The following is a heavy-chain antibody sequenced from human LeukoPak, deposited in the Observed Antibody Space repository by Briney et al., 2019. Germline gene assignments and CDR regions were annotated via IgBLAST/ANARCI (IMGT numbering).Heavy chain of an antibody. Sequence: GGSLRLSCAASGFTFSSYSMNWVRQAPGKGLEWVSAISGTGDSPHYADSVKGWFTISRDNSKNTLYLQMNSLRAEDTAFYYCAKDIGWFDPWGQGTLVTVSS. CDR3: AKDIGWFDP. CDR1: GFTFSSYS. V-gene: IGHV3-23*01. CDR2: ISGTGDSP. J-gene: IGHJ5*02.